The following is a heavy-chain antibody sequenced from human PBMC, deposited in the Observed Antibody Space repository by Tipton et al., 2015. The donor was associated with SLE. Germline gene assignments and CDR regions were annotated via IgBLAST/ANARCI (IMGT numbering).Heavy chain of an antibody. CDR1: GASISSGDYY. V-gene: IGHV4-31*03. CDR3: ALYYYDSSGFNWIDP. CDR2: MYYFTSS. D-gene: IGHD3-22*01. J-gene: IGHJ5*02. Sequence: LRLSCSVSGASISSGDYYWIWIRQLPGKGLEWIGYMYYFTSSYYNPSLKSRVTFSSDTSKNQFSLKLTSVTAADTAMYYCALYYYDSSGFNWIDPWGQGILVTVSS.